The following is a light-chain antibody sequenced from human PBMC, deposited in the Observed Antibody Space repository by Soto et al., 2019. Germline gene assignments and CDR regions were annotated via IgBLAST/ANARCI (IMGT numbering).Light chain of an antibody. CDR1: KSVSGN. J-gene: IGKJ5*01. V-gene: IGKV3-15*01. CDR3: QQYNNCPPIT. Sequence: DIVMTQSPATLSVSPGERTTISCRASKSVSGNLAWYQQIPGQAPRLLIYGASTRATGIQARFSGSGSGTEFTLTISSLQSEDFAVYYCQQYNNCPPITFGQGTRLEIK. CDR2: GAS.